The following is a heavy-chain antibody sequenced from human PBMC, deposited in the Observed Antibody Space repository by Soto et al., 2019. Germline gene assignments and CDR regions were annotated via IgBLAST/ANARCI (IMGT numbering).Heavy chain of an antibody. CDR2: IIPFLGMA. V-gene: IGHV1-69*08. CDR3: ARDPSTAAGTGYGMDV. J-gene: IGHJ6*02. Sequence: QVPLVQSGAEVKKPGSSVKVSCKASGVSFTTYTITWVRQAPGQGLEWMGRIIPFLGMANYAQKFQGRVTITADKSTNTAYMELSSLRSEDTALYYCARDPSTAAGTGYGMDVWGQGTTVTVSS. D-gene: IGHD6-13*01. CDR1: GVSFTTYT.